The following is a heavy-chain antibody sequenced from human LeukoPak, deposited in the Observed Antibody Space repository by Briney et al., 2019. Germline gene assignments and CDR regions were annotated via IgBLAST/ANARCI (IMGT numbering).Heavy chain of an antibody. CDR3: ARDFPNYYYGSGSRSALYRVSV. CDR2: IYDSGST. J-gene: IGHJ3*01. D-gene: IGHD3-10*01. CDR1: GGSIRSSYYY. Sequence: PSETLSLTCTVSGGSIRSSYYYWGWIRQPPGKGLEWIGSIYDSGSTYYNPSLKSRVTISVDTSKNQFSLKLSSVTAADTAVYYCARDFPNYYYGSGSRSALYRVSVWGQGTMVTVSS. V-gene: IGHV4-39*07.